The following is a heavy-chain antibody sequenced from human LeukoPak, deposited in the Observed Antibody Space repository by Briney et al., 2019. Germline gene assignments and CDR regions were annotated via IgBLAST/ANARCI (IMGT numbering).Heavy chain of an antibody. J-gene: IGHJ4*02. V-gene: IGHV3-74*01. D-gene: IGHD3-22*01. CDR1: GITFSTYW. CDR3: ARISSDSISYYDH. CDR2: INSEGSTI. Sequence: GGSLRLSCAGSGITFSTYWMHWVRQAPGKGLVWVSRINSEGSTISYADSVKGRFTISRDNAKNTLFLQMNSLRAEDTAVYYCARISSDSISYYDHWGQGALVTVSS.